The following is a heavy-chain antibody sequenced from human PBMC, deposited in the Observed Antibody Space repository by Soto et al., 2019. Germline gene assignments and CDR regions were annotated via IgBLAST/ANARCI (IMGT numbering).Heavy chain of an antibody. Sequence: TSETLSLTCAIYGGSFSGYYWSWIRQPPGKGLEWIGEINHSGSTNYNPSLKSRVTISVDTSKNQFSLKLSSVTAADTAVYYCASRTTVPNNWFDPWGQGTLVTVSS. CDR3: ASRTTVPNNWFDP. J-gene: IGHJ5*02. D-gene: IGHD4-17*01. CDR1: GGSFSGYY. CDR2: INHSGST. V-gene: IGHV4-34*01.